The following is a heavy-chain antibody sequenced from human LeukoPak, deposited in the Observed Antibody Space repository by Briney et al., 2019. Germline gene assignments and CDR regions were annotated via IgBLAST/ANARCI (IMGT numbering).Heavy chain of an antibody. J-gene: IGHJ4*02. Sequence: GGSLRLSCAASGFTFSSYSMNWVRQAPGKGLEWVSYISSSSSTIYYADSVKGRFTISRDNAKNSLYLQMNSLRAEDTAVYYCAREGDAPAGYFDYWGQGTLVTVSS. D-gene: IGHD2-2*01. V-gene: IGHV3-48*04. CDR3: AREGDAPAGYFDY. CDR2: ISSSSSTI. CDR1: GFTFSSYS.